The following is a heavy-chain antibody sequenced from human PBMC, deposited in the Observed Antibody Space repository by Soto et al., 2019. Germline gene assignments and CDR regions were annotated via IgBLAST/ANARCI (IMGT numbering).Heavy chain of an antibody. CDR1: GGTFNTFA. V-gene: IGHV1-69*06. CDR3: ARAAKRYFDY. Sequence: QVHLVQSGAEVKKPGSSFNVSCKVSGGTFNTFAVSWVRQAPGQGFEWLGGIIPILGPAFYAQKFQGRVTITADKSTSTAYLELTSLTSEDPAVYYCARAAKRYFDYWGQGTLVTVSS. J-gene: IGHJ4*02. CDR2: IIPILGPA.